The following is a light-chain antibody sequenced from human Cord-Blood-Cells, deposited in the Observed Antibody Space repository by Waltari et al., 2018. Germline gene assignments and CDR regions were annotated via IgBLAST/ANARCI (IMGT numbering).Light chain of an antibody. CDR3: NSRDSSGNPHVV. CDR2: GKN. J-gene: IGLJ2*01. CDR1: SLRSSY. V-gene: IGLV3-19*01. Sequence: SSELTQDPAVSVALAQTVRITCHAASLRSSYASWYQQKPGQAPILVIYGKNNRPSGIPDRFSGSSSGNTASLTITGAQAEDEADYYCNSRDSSGNPHVVFGGGTKLTVL.